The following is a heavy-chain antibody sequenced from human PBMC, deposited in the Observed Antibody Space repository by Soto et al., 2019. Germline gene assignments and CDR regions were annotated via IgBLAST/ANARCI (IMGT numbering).Heavy chain of an antibody. CDR2: INPSGGST. Sequence: GASVKVSCKASGYTFTSYYMHWVRQAPGQGLEWMGIINPSGGSTSYAQKFQGRVTMTRDTSTSTVYMELSSLRSEDTAVYYCARVAKLELRYYYYGMDVWGQGTTVTVSS. D-gene: IGHD1-7*01. CDR3: ARVAKLELRYYYYGMDV. J-gene: IGHJ6*02. V-gene: IGHV1-46*01. CDR1: GYTFTSYY.